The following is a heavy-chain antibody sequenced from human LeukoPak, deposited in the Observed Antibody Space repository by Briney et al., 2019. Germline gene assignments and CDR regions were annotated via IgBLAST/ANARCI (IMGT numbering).Heavy chain of an antibody. V-gene: IGHV1-46*01. D-gene: IGHD3-10*01. J-gene: IGHJ4*02. CDR1: GYTFTNYY. CDR2: INPSGGST. CDR3: ARDHPVLTLALGFDY. Sequence: ASVKVSCKTSGYTFTNYYMHWVRQAPGQGLEWMGIINPSGGSTSYAQKFQGRVTMTRDTSTSTVYMELSSLRSEDTAVYYCARDHPVLTLALGFDYWGQGTLVTVSS.